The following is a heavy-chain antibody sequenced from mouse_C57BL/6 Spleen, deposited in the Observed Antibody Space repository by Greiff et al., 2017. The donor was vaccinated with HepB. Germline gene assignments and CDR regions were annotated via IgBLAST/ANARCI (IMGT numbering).Heavy chain of an antibody. V-gene: IGHV1-26*01. Sequence: VQLQQSGPELVKPGASVKISCKASGYTFTDYYMNWVKQSHGKSLEWIGDINPNNGGTSYNQKFKGKATLTVDKSSSTAYMELRSLTSEDSAVYDCARDYGSCLFADWGQGTLVTVSA. CDR3: ARDYGSCLFAD. CDR2: INPNNGGT. D-gene: IGHD1-1*01. J-gene: IGHJ3*01. CDR1: GYTFTDYY.